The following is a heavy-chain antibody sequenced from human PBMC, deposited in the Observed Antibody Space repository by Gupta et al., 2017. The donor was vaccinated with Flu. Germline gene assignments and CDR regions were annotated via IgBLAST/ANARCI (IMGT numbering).Heavy chain of an antibody. D-gene: IGHD3-22*01. CDR3: AHIYYYDSSGYFFDQ. CDR2: IYWNDQK. CDR1: GFSISDVGVG. Sequence: QIIVKESGPTLVKPAQTLTLTCTLTGFSISDVGVGVGWVRQPPGGALDWLAAIYWNDQKRFSPSLRSRLSISKDTSRNEVVLALTNMDPMDTGTYFCAHIYYYDSSGYFFDQWGQGTPVTVSS. J-gene: IGHJ4*02. V-gene: IGHV2-5*01.